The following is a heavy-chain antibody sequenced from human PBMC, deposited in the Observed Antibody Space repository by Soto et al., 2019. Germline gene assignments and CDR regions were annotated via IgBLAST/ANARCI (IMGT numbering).Heavy chain of an antibody. CDR2: IYWDDSK. Sequence: QITLKESGPTLVKPTQTLTLTCTFSGLSLSTNGVGVGWISQPPGKALEWLALIYWDDSKHYSPSLKSRLTITKDTSRNQVVLTMTNMDTVDTATYYCAKKGGGYYVLGYWGQGTLVTVAS. J-gene: IGHJ4*02. CDR3: AKKGGGYYVLGY. CDR1: GLSLSTNGVG. D-gene: IGHD4-17*01. V-gene: IGHV2-5*02.